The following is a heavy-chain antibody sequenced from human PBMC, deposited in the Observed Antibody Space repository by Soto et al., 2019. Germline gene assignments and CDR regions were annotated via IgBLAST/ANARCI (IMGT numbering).Heavy chain of an antibody. Sequence: ASVKVSCKACCYTFISYGISWFLQSPGQCLDFMGWISTHNRNTEYAQKFQGRVTVTTDTSTSTAYMELRSLRSDDTAVYYCARDEGGGQDLLISYYYCPMDVWGQGTSVTVSS. J-gene: IGHJ6*02. V-gene: IGHV1-18*01. CDR3: ARDEGGGQDLLISYYYCPMDV. D-gene: IGHD2-15*01. CDR2: ISTHNRNT. CDR1: CYTFISYG.